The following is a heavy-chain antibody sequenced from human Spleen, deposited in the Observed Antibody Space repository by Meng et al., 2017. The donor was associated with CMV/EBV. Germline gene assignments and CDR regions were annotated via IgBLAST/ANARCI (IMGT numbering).Heavy chain of an antibody. CDR1: RFTLSKHW. V-gene: IGHV3-7*01. J-gene: IGHJ5*02. CDR2: ISKNGSEK. D-gene: IGHD3-22*01. Sequence: GESLKISCAACRFTLSKHWMTWVRQAPGKGLDYMSKISKNGSEKGCVDCVKGRFTISRDNAKNSLYLQMNSLRAEDTAVYYCARDLSDSSGYRFPNWFDPWGQGTLVTVSS. CDR3: ARDLSDSSGYRFPNWFDP.